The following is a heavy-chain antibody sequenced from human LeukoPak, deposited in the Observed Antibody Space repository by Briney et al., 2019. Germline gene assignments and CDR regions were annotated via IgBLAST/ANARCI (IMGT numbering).Heavy chain of an antibody. D-gene: IGHD3-16*02. CDR2: IKEDGSEK. CDR1: GFTFSSYW. V-gene: IGHV3-7*01. J-gene: IGHJ4*02. CDR3: ARDTYRFFDY. Sequence: GGSLSLSCGASGFTFSSYWMGWVRQAPGKGLEWVANIKEDGSEKYYVDSVKGRLTISRDNAKNSLYLQMNSLRAEDTAVYYCARDTYRFFDYWGQGTLVTLSS.